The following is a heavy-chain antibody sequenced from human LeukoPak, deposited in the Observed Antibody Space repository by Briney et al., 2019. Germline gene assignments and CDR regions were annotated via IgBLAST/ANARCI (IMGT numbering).Heavy chain of an antibody. J-gene: IGHJ4*02. V-gene: IGHV3-11*01. Sequence: GGSLRLSCAASGFTFSDYYMSWIRQAPGKGLEWVSYISSSGGTIYYADSVKGRFTISRDNAKNSLYLQMNSLRAEDTAVYYCARVEGTVTTSNYYFDYWGQGTLVTVSS. CDR2: ISSSGGTI. CDR3: ARVEGTVTTSNYYFDY. CDR1: GFTFSDYY. D-gene: IGHD4-17*01.